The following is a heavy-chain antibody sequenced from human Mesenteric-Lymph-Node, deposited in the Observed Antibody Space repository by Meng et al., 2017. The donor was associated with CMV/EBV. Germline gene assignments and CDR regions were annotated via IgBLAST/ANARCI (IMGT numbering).Heavy chain of an antibody. CDR1: TFGNYA. D-gene: IGHD2-15*01. CDR2: IIPVLGLP. CDR3: AREGWTPRSGRLYYFDS. J-gene: IGHJ4*02. Sequence: TFGNYAISWVRQAPGQGLEWMGGIIPVLGLPDNAQKFQGRVTITTDESRRTVYMEVSRLRSDDTAVYYCAREGWTPRSGRLYYFDSWGQGTLVTVSS. V-gene: IGHV1-69*05.